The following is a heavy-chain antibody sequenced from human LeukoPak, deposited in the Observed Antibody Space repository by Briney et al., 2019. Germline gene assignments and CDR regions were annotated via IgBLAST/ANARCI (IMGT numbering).Heavy chain of an antibody. D-gene: IGHD3-22*01. CDR2: IYNSGST. V-gene: IGHV4-39*01. Sequence: SETLSLTCTVSGGSISSSSYYWGWIRQPPGKGLEWIGSIYNSGSTYYNPSLYSRVTISVDTSKDQFSLKLSSVTAADTTVYYCARQQYYYDSSGYRAPGRWYFDLWGRGTLVTVSS. J-gene: IGHJ2*01. CDR3: ARQQYYYDSSGYRAPGRWYFDL. CDR1: GGSISSSSYY.